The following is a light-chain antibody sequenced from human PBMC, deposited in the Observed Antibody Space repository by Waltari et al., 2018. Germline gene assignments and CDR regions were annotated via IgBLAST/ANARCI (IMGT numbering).Light chain of an antibody. J-gene: IGLJ2*01. CDR3: AAWDDSLGVWI. CDR1: SSNIGKNY. V-gene: IGLV1-47*01. CDR2: GND. Sequence: QSVLTQQPSASGTPGQRVTISCSGSSSNIGKNYVSWHQQLPGTAPQLLISGNDQRPSGVPDRFSGSKSGTSASLAISGLRSEDEADYYCAAWDDSLGVWIFGGGTKLTVL.